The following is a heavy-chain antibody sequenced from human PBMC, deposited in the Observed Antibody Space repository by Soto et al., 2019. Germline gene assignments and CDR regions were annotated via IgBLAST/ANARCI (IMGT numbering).Heavy chain of an antibody. D-gene: IGHD3-22*01. J-gene: IGHJ3*01. CDR2: INPSGGST. V-gene: IGHV1-46*03. CDR1: GYTFTSYY. Sequence: QVQLVQSGAEVKKPGASVKVSCKASGYTFTSYYMHWVRQAPGQGLEWLGIINPSGGSTSYAQMFPGRVTRTRDTSTSTVYMELSSLRSEDTAVYYCASYDSSDAFDLWGQGTMVTVSS. CDR3: ASYDSSDAFDL.